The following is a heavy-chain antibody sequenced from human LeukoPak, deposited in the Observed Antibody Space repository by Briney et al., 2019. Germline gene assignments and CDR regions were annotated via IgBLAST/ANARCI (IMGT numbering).Heavy chain of an antibody. CDR1: GYTFTSYG. CDR2: ISAYNGNT. D-gene: IGHD3-10*01. CDR3: GYVSGNGDVFDI. V-gene: IGHV1-18*01. Sequence: ASVKVSCKASGYTFTSYGISWVRQAPGQGLEWMGWISAYNGNTNYAQKLQGRVTMTTDTSTSTAYMELRSLRSDDTAVYYCGYVSGNGDVFDIWGKGTMVTVSS. J-gene: IGHJ3*02.